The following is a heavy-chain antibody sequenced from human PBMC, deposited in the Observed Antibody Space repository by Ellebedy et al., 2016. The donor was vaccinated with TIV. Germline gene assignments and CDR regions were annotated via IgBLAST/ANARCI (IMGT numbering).Heavy chain of an antibody. J-gene: IGHJ4*02. CDR1: GGSISNAVFY. D-gene: IGHD3-22*01. Sequence: SETLSLTXTVSGGSISNAVFYWTCFRQPPGKGLVWIGYIYYIGETYYNPSLKSRVTMSLDTSKNQFSLRLSSVTAADTAVYFCARWKDSSGYPIDLWGQGALVTVSS. V-gene: IGHV4-30-4*01. CDR3: ARWKDSSGYPIDL. CDR2: IYYIGET.